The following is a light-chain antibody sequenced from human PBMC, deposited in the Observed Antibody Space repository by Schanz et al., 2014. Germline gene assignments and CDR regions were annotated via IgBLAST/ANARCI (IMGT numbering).Light chain of an antibody. J-gene: IGLJ2*01. V-gene: IGLV2-14*01. CDR1: SSDVGGYNY. Sequence: QSALTQPASVSGSPGQSITISCTGTSSDVGGYNYVSWYQQHPGKAPKLMIYDVNNRPSGLSNRFSGSKSGNTASLTISGLQAEDEADYYCSSYGGSNFVVFGGGTKLTVL. CDR3: SSYGGSNFVV. CDR2: DVN.